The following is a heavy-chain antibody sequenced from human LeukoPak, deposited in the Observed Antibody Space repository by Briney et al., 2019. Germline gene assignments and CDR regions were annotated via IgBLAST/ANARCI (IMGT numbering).Heavy chain of an antibody. CDR2: LYTGGDT. CDR3: ARGPGSRGIFDY. V-gene: IGHV3-53*01. J-gene: IGHJ4*02. D-gene: IGHD3-10*01. CDR1: GFSVSAHY. Sequence: GGSLRLSCAVSGFSVSAHYMSWVRQAPGKGLECVSSLYTGGDTYYADSVKGRFTISRDNSKNTLYLQMNGLRAEDTAVYYCARGPGSRGIFDYWGQGTLVTVSS.